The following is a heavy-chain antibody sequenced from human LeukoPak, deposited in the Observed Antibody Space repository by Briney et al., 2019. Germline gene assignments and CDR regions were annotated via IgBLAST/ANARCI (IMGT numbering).Heavy chain of an antibody. CDR1: GYTFTSYD. V-gene: IGHV1-8*01. CDR3: AREGLVTFGGVIVIVDAFDI. D-gene: IGHD3-16*02. J-gene: IGHJ3*02. Sequence: GASVKVSCKASGYTFTSYDINWVRQATGQGLEWMGWMNPNSGNTGYAQKFQGRVTMTRNTSISTAYMELSSLRSEATAVYYCAREGLVTFGGVIVIVDAFDIWGQGTMVTVSS. CDR2: MNPNSGNT.